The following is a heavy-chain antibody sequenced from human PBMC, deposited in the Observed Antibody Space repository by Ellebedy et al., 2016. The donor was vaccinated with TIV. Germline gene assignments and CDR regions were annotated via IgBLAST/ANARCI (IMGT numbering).Heavy chain of an antibody. D-gene: IGHD6-13*01. CDR1: GGSISSYY. CDR3: ARHHVEGIAAAGTWDDAFHI. Sequence: SETLSLTCTVSGGSISSYYWSWIRQPPGKGLEWVGYIYYSGSTNYNLSLKSRVTISVDTSKNQFSLKLSSVTAADTAVYYCARHHVEGIAAAGTWDDAFHIWGHGTMVTVSS. CDR2: IYYSGST. J-gene: IGHJ3*02. V-gene: IGHV4-59*08.